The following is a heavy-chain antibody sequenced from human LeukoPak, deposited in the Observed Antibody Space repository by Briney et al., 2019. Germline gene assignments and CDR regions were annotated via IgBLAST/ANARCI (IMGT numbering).Heavy chain of an antibody. CDR2: INPNSGGT. J-gene: IGHJ4*02. D-gene: IGHD1-7*01. CDR1: GYTFTGYY. Sequence: ASVKVSCKASGYTFTGYYMHWVRQAPGQGLEWMGWINPNSGGTNYAQKFQGRVTMTRDTSNSTAYMELSRLRSDDTAVYYCARRLTGTTSGTFDYWGQGTLVTVSS. CDR3: ARRLTGTTSGTFDY. V-gene: IGHV1-2*02.